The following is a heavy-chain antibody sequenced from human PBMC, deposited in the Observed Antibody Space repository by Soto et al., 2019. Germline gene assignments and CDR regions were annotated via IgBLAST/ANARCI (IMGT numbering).Heavy chain of an antibody. CDR1: GGTFSSYA. CDR2: IIPIFGTV. D-gene: IGHD2-15*01. V-gene: IGHV1-69*01. Sequence: QVQLVQSGAEVKKPGSSVKVSCKASGGTFSSYAISWVRQAPGQGLEWMGGIIPIFGTVNYAQKVQGRVKITEDEYKRTAYMELSSLRSEDTAVYYCARGTARDGSKNYGMDVWGQGTKVTVS. CDR3: ARGTARDGSKNYGMDV. J-gene: IGHJ6*02.